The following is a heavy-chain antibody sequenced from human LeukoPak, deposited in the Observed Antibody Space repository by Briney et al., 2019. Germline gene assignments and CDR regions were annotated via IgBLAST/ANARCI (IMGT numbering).Heavy chain of an antibody. V-gene: IGHV3-66*01. CDR3: ATASSRRYNTDAFDI. J-gene: IGHJ3*02. D-gene: IGHD6-13*01. CDR1: GFTVSSNY. Sequence: PGGSLRLSCAASGFTVSSNYMSWVRQAPGKGLEWVSVIYSGGSTYYADSVKGRFTISRDNSKNTLYLQMNSLRAEDTAVYYCATASSRRYNTDAFDIWGQGTMVTVSS. CDR2: IYSGGST.